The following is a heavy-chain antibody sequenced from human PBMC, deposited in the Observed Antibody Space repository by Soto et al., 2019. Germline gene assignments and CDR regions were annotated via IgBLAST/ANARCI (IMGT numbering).Heavy chain of an antibody. V-gene: IGHV3-48*01. D-gene: IGHD1-26*01. CDR2: ISSSSSTI. CDR3: AKEVVGATDWFDP. J-gene: IGHJ5*02. Sequence: GGSLRLSCAASGCTFSSDRMNWVRQARWKGLEWVSYISSSSSTIYYADSVKGRFTTSRDNSKNTLYLQMNSLRAEDTAVYYCAKEVVGATDWFDPWGQGTLVTVSS. CDR1: GCTFSSDR.